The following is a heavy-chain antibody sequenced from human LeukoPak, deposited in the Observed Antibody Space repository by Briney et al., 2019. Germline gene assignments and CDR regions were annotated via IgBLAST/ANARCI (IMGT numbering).Heavy chain of an antibody. J-gene: IGHJ5*01. V-gene: IGHV4-39*06. CDR1: NGSISNEKYY. CDR3: ARAFGTMVRGVKIWFDS. D-gene: IGHD3-10*01. Sequence: PSETLSLTCTVSNGSISNEKYYWAWLRQPPGKGLEWIGTIYYSGSIYYNPSLKSRLTISVDTSNNLFTLNLISVTAADTAVYYCARAFGTMVRGVKIWFDSWGHGSLVTVSS. CDR2: IYYSGSI.